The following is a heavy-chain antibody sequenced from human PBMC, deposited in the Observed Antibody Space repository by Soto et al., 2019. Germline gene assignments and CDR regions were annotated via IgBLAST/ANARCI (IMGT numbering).Heavy chain of an antibody. CDR2: ISRSSSTI. D-gene: IGHD3-22*01. CDR1: GFSFQNYS. V-gene: IGHV3-48*02. CDR3: ARDPGYYDSSGYYYKAFDI. Sequence: GGAPRLSRGASGFSFQNYSINWGRPGPGEGGGWVSYISRSSSTISYADSVKGRFTISRDNAKNSLYLQMNSLRDEDTAVYYCARDPGYYDSSGYYYKAFDIWGQGTMVTVSS. J-gene: IGHJ3*02.